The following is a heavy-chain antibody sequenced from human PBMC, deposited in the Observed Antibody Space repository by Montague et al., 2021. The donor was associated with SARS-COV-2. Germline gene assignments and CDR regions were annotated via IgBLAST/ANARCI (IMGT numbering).Heavy chain of an antibody. Sequence: SETLSLTCTVSGGSISSNFCCWIWQPPGKGLEWIGNIYYSGSTNXNSSRRSRVTISVDTSKKQFSLQLSSVTAADTAVYYCARTRGYDPLFDFWGQGTLVTVSS. CDR3: ARTRGYDPLFDF. CDR2: IYYSGST. CDR1: GGSISSNF. V-gene: IGHV4-59*01. D-gene: IGHD5-12*01. J-gene: IGHJ4*02.